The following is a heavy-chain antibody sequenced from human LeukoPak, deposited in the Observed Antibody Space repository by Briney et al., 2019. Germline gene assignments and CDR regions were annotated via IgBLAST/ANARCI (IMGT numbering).Heavy chain of an antibody. D-gene: IGHD1-26*01. CDR2: ISSSSSYR. CDR3: AKAYSGSYSN. V-gene: IGHV3-21*01. Sequence: GGSLRLSCAASGFTLSSYSMNWVRQAPGKGLEWVSSISSSSSYRYYADSVKGRFTISRDNAKNSLYLQMNSLRAEDTAVYYCAKAYSGSYSNWGQGTLVTVSS. J-gene: IGHJ4*02. CDR1: GFTLSSYS.